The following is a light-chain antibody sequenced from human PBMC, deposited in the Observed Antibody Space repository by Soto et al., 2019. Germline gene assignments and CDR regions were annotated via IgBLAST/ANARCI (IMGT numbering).Light chain of an antibody. CDR2: EVS. CDR1: SSDVGGYNY. CDR3: SSYAGSSNGV. J-gene: IGLJ3*02. Sequence: QSALTQPPSASGSPGQSVTISCTGTSSDVGGYNYVSWYQQHPGKAPKLMIYEVSKRPSGVPDRFSGSKSGNTASLTVSGLQAEDEADYHCSSYAGSSNGVFGGGTKLTVL. V-gene: IGLV2-8*01.